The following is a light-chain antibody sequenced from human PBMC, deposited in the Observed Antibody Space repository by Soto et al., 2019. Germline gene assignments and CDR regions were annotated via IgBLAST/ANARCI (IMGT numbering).Light chain of an antibody. V-gene: IGLV2-14*01. Sequence: QSALTQPASVSGSPGQSITISCTGTSSDVGGYNYVSWYQQYPGKAPKVMIYEVTNRPSGVSNRFSGSKSGNTASLTISGLQAEDEADYYCSLYTSSNTLIFGGGTKVTVL. CDR2: EVT. CDR3: SLYTSSNTLI. J-gene: IGLJ2*01. CDR1: SSDVGGYNY.